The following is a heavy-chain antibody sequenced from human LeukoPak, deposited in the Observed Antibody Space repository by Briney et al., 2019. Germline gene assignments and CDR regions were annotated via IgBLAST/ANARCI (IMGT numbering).Heavy chain of an antibody. Sequence: ASVKVSCKASGYTFTGYYMHWVRQAPGQGLEWMGWINPNSGGTNYAQKFQGRVTMSRATSISTAYMDLSRLRSDDTAVYYCARDLDSSGWSHFQHWGQGTLVNVSS. CDR1: GYTFTGYY. CDR2: INPNSGGT. V-gene: IGHV1-2*02. D-gene: IGHD6-19*01. CDR3: ARDLDSSGWSHFQH. J-gene: IGHJ1*01.